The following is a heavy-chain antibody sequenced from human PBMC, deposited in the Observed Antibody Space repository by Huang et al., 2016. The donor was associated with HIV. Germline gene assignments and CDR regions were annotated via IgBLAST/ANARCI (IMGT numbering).Heavy chain of an antibody. J-gene: IGHJ4*02. Sequence: DVQLVESGGTLVQPGRSLRLSCATSGFTFGDYTMAWLRQAPGKGLEGVGRIRSKTYGGAAEYAASVKGRFIISRDDSENIVYLQLSSLQSEDTGLYYCTRGRTRGAYFNYWGQGTLVTVSS. CDR3: TRGRTRGAYFNY. CDR1: GFTFGDYT. D-gene: IGHD1-7*01. V-gene: IGHV3-49*03. CDR2: IRSKTYGGAA.